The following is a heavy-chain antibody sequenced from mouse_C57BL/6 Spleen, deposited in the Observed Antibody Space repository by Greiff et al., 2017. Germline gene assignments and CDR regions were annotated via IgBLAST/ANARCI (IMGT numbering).Heavy chain of an antibody. CDR1: GYTFTDYE. CDR3: TRGLWFAY. J-gene: IGHJ3*01. Sequence: VKLQESGAELVRPGASVTLSCKASGYTFTDYEMHWVKQTPVHGLEWIGAIDPETGGTAYNQKFKGKAILTADKSSSTAYMELRSLTSEDSAVYYCTRGLWFAYWGQGTLVTVSA. V-gene: IGHV1-15*01. CDR2: IDPETGGT.